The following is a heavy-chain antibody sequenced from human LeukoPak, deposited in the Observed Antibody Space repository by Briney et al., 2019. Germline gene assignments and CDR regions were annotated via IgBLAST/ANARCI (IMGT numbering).Heavy chain of an antibody. CDR1: GGSISSSIYY. D-gene: IGHD5-24*01. J-gene: IGHJ4*02. V-gene: IGHV4-39*01. Sequence: SETLSLTGTVSGGSISSSIYYWGWIRQPPGKGLEWIGSIHYSGGTYYSPSLKSRVTISVDTSKKQFSLKLSSVTAADTAVYYCAGPNWYYFDYWGQGTLVTVSS. CDR2: IHYSGGT. CDR3: AGPNWYYFDY.